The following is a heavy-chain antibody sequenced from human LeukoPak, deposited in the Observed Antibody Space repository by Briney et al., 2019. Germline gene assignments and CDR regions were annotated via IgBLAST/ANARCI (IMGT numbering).Heavy chain of an antibody. CDR2: ISGSGGNT. CDR1: GFIFSGYA. Sequence: GGSLRLSCTISGFIFSGYAMSWVRQAPGKRLEWVSAISGSGGNTYYADSVKGRFTISRDNSKNTVYLQMNSLRAEDTAVYYCARHIVGTTTRLDYWGQGTLVTVSS. D-gene: IGHD1-26*01. CDR3: ARHIVGTTTRLDY. V-gene: IGHV3-23*01. J-gene: IGHJ4*02.